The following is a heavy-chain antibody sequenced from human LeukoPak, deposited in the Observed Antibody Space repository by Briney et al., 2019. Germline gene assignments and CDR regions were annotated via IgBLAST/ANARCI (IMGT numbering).Heavy chain of an antibody. Sequence: GGSLRLSCAASGFTFDDYGMSWVRQAPGKGLEWVSGINWNGGSTGYADSVKGRFTVSRDNAKNSLYLQLTSLRAEDTAIYYCARFAAAAADYWGQGTLVTVSS. D-gene: IGHD2-2*01. J-gene: IGHJ4*02. V-gene: IGHV3-20*04. CDR1: GFTFDDYG. CDR2: INWNGGST. CDR3: ARFAAAAADY.